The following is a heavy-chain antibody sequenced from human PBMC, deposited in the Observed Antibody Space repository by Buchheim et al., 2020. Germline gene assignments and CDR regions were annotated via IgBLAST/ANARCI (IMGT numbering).Heavy chain of an antibody. CDR1: GYSFISNW. D-gene: IGHD6-13*01. CDR2: IYPGDSDT. V-gene: IGHV5-51*01. J-gene: IGHJ4*02. CDR3: ARAGGYGQYYFDY. Sequence: EVQLVQSGVEVKKPGESLKISCKGSGYSFISNWIGWVRQMPGKGLEWMAMIYPGDSDTRYSPSFQGQVAISADKSISTAFPQWTSLKASDTAMYYCARAGGYGQYYFDYWGQGTL.